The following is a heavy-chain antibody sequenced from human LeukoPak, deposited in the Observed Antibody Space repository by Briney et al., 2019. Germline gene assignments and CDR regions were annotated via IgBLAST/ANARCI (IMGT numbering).Heavy chain of an antibody. CDR1: GFTFSSYA. D-gene: IGHD3-10*01. J-gene: IGHJ4*02. V-gene: IGHV3-30*04. CDR2: ISYDGSNK. Sequence: GGSLRLSCAASGFTFSSYAMHWVRQAPGKGLEWVAVISYDGSNKYYADSVKGRFTISRDNSKNTLYLQMNSLRAEDTAVYYCAKDRGYDGSGGYCDYWGQGTLVTVSS. CDR3: AKDRGYDGSGGYCDY.